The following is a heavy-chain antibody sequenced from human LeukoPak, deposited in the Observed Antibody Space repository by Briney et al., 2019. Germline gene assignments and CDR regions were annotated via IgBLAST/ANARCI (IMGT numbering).Heavy chain of an antibody. V-gene: IGHV3-23*01. Sequence: GGSLRLSCAASGFTFSSYAMSWVRQAPGKGLEWVSAISGSGGSTYYADSVKGRFTISRDNSKNTPYLQMNSLRAEDTAVYYCANQNRRYCSSTSCYLDYWGQGTLVTVSS. D-gene: IGHD2-2*01. CDR1: GFTFSSYA. CDR3: ANQNRRYCSSTSCYLDY. CDR2: ISGSGGST. J-gene: IGHJ4*02.